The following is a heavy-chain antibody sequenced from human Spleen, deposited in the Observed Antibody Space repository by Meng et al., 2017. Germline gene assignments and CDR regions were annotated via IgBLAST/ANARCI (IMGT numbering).Heavy chain of an antibody. Sequence: GGSLRLSCAASGFTFDDYAMHWVRQAPGKGLEWVSGISWNSGSIGYADSVKGRFTISRDNAKNSLYLQMNSLRAEDTAVYYCARRQGAYGAADYWGQGTLVTVS. CDR1: GFTFDDYA. CDR3: ARRQGAYGAADY. CDR2: ISWNSGSI. J-gene: IGHJ4*02. D-gene: IGHD4/OR15-4a*01. V-gene: IGHV3-9*01.